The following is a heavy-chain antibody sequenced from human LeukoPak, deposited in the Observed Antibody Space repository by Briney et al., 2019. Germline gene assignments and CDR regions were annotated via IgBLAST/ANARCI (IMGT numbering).Heavy chain of an antibody. CDR2: FSSDGSSK. J-gene: IGHJ4*02. CDR3: AREGQCSGGTCYSGLDY. D-gene: IGHD2-15*01. V-gene: IGHV3-30*04. CDR1: GFTFSSYA. Sequence: PGRSLRLSCAASGFTFSSYAMHWVRQAPGKELGWVAIFSSDGSSKFYADSVKGRFTISRDNSKNTLYLQMNSLRADDTAVFYCAREGQCSGGTCYSGLDYWGQGTLVTVSS.